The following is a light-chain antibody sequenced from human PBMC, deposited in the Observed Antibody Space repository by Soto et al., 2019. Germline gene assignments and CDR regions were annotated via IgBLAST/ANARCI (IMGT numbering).Light chain of an antibody. V-gene: IGKV2-28*01. J-gene: IGKJ5*01. CDR3: MQPLKSFT. Sequence: IEKSKCALSGPVAARGRASISDGSIDSLLHSNGYNYLDWYLQKPGQSPQLLIYLGSNRASGVPDRFSGSGSGTDLTLKLSRVEAPDVGVYLCMQPLKSFTLGQGTRLEIK. CDR1: DSLLHSNGYNY. CDR2: LGS.